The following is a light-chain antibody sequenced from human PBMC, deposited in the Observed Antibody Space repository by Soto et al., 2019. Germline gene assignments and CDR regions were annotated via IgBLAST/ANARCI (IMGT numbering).Light chain of an antibody. V-gene: IGKV3-15*01. CDR2: DAS. CDR3: HHYNNWPA. J-gene: IGKJ1*01. CDR1: QSVRSK. Sequence: EIVMTQSPATLSVSPGERATLSCRASQSVRSKLAWYQQKPGQAPRLLIYDASTRAPGVPARFSGSGSGTEFTLAVRSLHSEDFAVYSCHHYNNWPAFGQGTEVEIK.